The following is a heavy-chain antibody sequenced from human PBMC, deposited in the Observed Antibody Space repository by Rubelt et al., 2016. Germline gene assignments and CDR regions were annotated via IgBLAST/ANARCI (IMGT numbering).Heavy chain of an antibody. CDR1: GYTFTSYY. CDR3: ARERDDYGDY. D-gene: IGHD5-24*01. J-gene: IGHJ4*02. V-gene: IGHV1-46*01. CDR2: INPSGGST. Sequence: QVQLVQSGAEVKKPGASVKVSCKASGYTFTSYYMHWVRQAPGQGLEWMGIINPSGGSTSYARKVQGRGTMTRDTSTSAVYMELRSLRSDDTAVYYCARERDDYGDYWGQGTLVTVSS.